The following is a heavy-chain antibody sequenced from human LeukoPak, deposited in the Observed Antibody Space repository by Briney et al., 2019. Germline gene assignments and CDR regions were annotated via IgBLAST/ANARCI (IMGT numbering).Heavy chain of an antibody. V-gene: IGHV3-53*01. J-gene: IGHJ4*02. D-gene: IGHD2-15*01. CDR3: ARAIQFGGYFDY. Sequence: GGSLRLSCAASGLTLSGDYTSWARQAPGKGLEWGTVIFGAGTTYYADSVKGRFTISRDNSKNTLYLQMNSLRAEDTAVYYCARAIQFGGYFDYWGQGTLVTVST. CDR1: GLTLSGDY. CDR2: IFGAGTT.